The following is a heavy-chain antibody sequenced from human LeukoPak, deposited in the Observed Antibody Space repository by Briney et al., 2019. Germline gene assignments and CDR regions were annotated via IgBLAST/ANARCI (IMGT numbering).Heavy chain of an antibody. CDR2: IKQDGSEK. Sequence: GGSLRLSCAASGFTFSSYRMSWVRQAPGKGLEWVANIKQDGSEKYYVDSVKGRFTVSRDNAKNSLYLQMNSLRAEDTAVYYCARSFGGSQASDIWGQGTMVTASS. J-gene: IGHJ3*02. CDR1: GFTFSSYR. CDR3: ARSFGGSQASDI. V-gene: IGHV3-7*01. D-gene: IGHD3-16*01.